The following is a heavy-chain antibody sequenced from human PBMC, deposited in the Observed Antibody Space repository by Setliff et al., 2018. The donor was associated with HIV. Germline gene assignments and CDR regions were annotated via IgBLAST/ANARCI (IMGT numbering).Heavy chain of an antibody. CDR2: FYSGGST. D-gene: IGHD1-7*01. CDR3: ARDLWNYGIDS. V-gene: IGHV3-53*01. J-gene: IGHJ5*01. Sequence: SLKISCAASGLAVGANYMSWVRQAPGKGLECVSIFYSGGSTYYSDSVKGRFTISRDKSKNSLYLQMNSLRAEDTAVYYCARDLWNYGIDSWGQGTLVTVSS. CDR1: GLAVGANY.